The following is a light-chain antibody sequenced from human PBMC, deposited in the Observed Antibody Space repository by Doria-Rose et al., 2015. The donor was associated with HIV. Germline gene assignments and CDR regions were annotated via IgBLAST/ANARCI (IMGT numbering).Light chain of an antibody. V-gene: IGKV3-20*01. CDR3: HQYGTSWT. J-gene: IGKJ1*01. CDR2: DGS. CDR1: QSLRSTY. Sequence: EIVLTQSPGTLSLSPGERATLSCRASQSLRSTYLAWYQQKPGQAPSLLIYDGSTRATGIPDRFSASGSGTDFTLTINRLEPEDFALYYCHQYGTSWTFGQGTKVEI.